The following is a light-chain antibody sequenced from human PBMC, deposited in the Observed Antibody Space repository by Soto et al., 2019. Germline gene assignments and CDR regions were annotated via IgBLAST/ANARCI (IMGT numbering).Light chain of an antibody. CDR2: DAS. J-gene: IGKJ1*01. V-gene: IGKV3D-20*01. CDR1: QSVSTNY. CDR3: QQYGRSGT. Sequence: EIVLTQSPATLSLSPGERATLSCVASQSVSTNYLAWYQQKPGLAPRLLIYDASSRATGISDRFSGSGSGTDFTLTISRLEPEDFAVYYCQQYGRSGTFGQGTKVDIK.